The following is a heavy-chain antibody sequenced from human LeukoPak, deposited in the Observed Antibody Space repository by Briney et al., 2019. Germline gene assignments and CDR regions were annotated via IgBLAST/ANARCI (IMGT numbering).Heavy chain of an antibody. CDR3: TTADDYVWGSYPSSFDY. D-gene: IGHD3-16*02. CDR1: GGTFSSYD. Sequence: GASVKVSCKASGGTFSSYDISWVRQAPGQGLEWMGGIMPMFGKANYAQKFQGRVTTTADKATSTAYMELSSLKTEDTAVYYCTTADDYVWGSYPSSFDYWGQGTLVTVSS. J-gene: IGHJ4*02. CDR2: IMPMFGKA. V-gene: IGHV1-69*06.